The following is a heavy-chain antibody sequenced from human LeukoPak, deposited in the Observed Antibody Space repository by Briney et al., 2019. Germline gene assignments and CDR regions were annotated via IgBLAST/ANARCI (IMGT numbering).Heavy chain of an antibody. CDR3: ARSSELPLHFDY. Sequence: GGSLRLSCAASGFTFSSYAMHWVRRAPGKGLEYVSAISSNGGSTYYANSVKGRFTISRDNSKNTLYLQMGSLRAEDMAVYYCARSSELPLHFDYWGQGTLVTVSS. CDR2: ISSNGGST. CDR1: GFTFSSYA. D-gene: IGHD1-26*01. V-gene: IGHV3-64*01. J-gene: IGHJ4*02.